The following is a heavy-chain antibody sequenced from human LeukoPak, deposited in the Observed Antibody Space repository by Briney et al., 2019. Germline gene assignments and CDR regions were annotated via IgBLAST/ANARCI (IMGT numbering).Heavy chain of an antibody. CDR1: GFTVSSNY. CDR2: IYCGGST. CDR3: ARECPFGYSGSYYYGMDV. Sequence: GGSLRLSCAASGFTVSSNYMSWVRQARGGGLEWVSVIYCGGSTYYADSVKGRFTISRDNSKNTLYLQMNSLRAEDTAVYYCARECPFGYSGSYYYGMDVWGQGTTVTVSS. J-gene: IGHJ6*02. D-gene: IGHD1-26*01. V-gene: IGHV3-66*01.